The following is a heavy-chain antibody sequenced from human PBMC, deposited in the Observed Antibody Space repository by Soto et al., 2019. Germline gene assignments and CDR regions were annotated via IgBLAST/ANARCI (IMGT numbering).Heavy chain of an antibody. Sequence: EVQLVESGGGLVKPGGSLRLSCAASGFTFSSYSMNWVRQAPGKGLEWVSSISSSSSYIYYADSVKGRFTISRDNAKNSLYLQMNSLRAEDTAVYYCARDLGGDSSGYDDYWGQGTLVTVSS. CDR3: ARDLGGDSSGYDDY. D-gene: IGHD3-22*01. J-gene: IGHJ4*02. V-gene: IGHV3-21*01. CDR2: ISSSSSYI. CDR1: GFTFSSYS.